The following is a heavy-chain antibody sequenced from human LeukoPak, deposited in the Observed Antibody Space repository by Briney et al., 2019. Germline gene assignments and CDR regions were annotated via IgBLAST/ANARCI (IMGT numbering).Heavy chain of an antibody. D-gene: IGHD2-2*01. Sequence: PGGSLRLSCAASGFTFSSYAMSWVRQAPGKGLEWVSAISGSGGSTYYADSVKGRFTISRDNSKNTLYLQMNSLRAEDTAVYYCAKELPNCSSTSCRYKPFDYWGQGTLVTVSS. CDR1: GFTFSSYA. CDR3: AKELPNCSSTSCRYKPFDY. CDR2: ISGSGGST. V-gene: IGHV3-23*01. J-gene: IGHJ4*02.